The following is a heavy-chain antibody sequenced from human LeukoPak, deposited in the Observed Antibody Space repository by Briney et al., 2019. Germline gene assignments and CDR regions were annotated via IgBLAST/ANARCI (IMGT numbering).Heavy chain of an antibody. J-gene: IGHJ4*02. CDR3: ARADSGYDYGFDN. V-gene: IGHV1-69*05. CDR2: IIPIFGTT. CDR1: GGTFSSHV. Sequence: SVKVSCKASGGTFSSHVISWVRQAPGQGLEWVGGIIPIFGTTNYAQKFQGRVTITTDESTSTGYMELRSLRSDDTAVYYCARADSGYDYGFDNWGQGTLVTVSS. D-gene: IGHD5-12*01.